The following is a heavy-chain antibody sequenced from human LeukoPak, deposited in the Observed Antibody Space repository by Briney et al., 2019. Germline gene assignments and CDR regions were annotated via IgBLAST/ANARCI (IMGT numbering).Heavy chain of an antibody. Sequence: SETLSLTCTVSGGSISTYYWSWIRQPPGKGLEWIGYIYHSGSTNYNPSLKSRVTISVDTSQNQFYLKLSSVTAADTAVYYCARDGYSGSDALWGQGTLVTVSS. D-gene: IGHD5-12*01. J-gene: IGHJ4*02. V-gene: IGHV4-59*01. CDR1: GGSISTYY. CDR3: ARDGYSGSDAL. CDR2: IYHSGST.